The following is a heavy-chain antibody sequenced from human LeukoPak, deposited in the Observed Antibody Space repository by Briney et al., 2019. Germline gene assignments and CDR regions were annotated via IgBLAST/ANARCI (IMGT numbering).Heavy chain of an antibody. J-gene: IGHJ4*02. D-gene: IGHD3-9*01. Sequence: ASVKVSCKASGYTFTGYYMHWVRQAPGQGLEWMGWINPNSGGTNYAQKFQGRVTMTRDTSISTAYMELSRLRSDDTAVYYCARDLRRYFDWALGGYFDYWGQGTLVTVSS. V-gene: IGHV1-2*02. CDR1: GYTFTGYY. CDR3: ARDLRRYFDWALGGYFDY. CDR2: INPNSGGT.